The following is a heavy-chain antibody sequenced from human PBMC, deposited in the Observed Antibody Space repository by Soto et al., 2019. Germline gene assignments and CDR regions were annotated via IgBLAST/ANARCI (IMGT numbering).Heavy chain of an antibody. V-gene: IGHV6-1*01. D-gene: IGHD6-6*01. J-gene: IGHJ6*02. CDR1: GDSVSSNSAA. CDR3: ARGYSSSPTNYYYYYGMDV. Sequence: PSQTLSLTCAISGDSVSSNSAAWNWIRQSPSRGLEWLGRTYYRSKWYNDYAVSVKSRITINPDTSKNQFSLQLNSVTPEDTAVYYCARGYSSSPTNYYYYYGMDVWGQGTTVTV. CDR2: TYYRSKWYN.